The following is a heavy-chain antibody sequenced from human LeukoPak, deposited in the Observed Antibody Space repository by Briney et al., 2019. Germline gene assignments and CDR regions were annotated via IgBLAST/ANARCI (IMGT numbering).Heavy chain of an antibody. J-gene: IGHJ6*03. Sequence: ASVKVSCKASGYTFTGYYMHWVRQAPGQGLEWMGWINPNSGGANYAQKFQGRVTMTRDTSISTAYMELSRLRSDDTAVYYCARGIRVEYSSSSFYYYYYMDVWGKGTTVTVSS. V-gene: IGHV1-2*02. D-gene: IGHD6-6*01. CDR2: INPNSGGA. CDR3: ARGIRVEYSSSSFYYYYYMDV. CDR1: GYTFTGYY.